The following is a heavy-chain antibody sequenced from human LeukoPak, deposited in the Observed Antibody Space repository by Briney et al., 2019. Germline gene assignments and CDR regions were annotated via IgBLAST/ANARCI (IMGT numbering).Heavy chain of an antibody. D-gene: IGHD4-11*01. CDR1: GGTFSSYT. CDR3: ARERGYSNYVIDY. V-gene: IGHV1-69*04. Sequence: GASVKVSCKASGGTFSSYTISWVRQAPGQGREWMGRIIPILGIANYAQKFQGRVTITADKSTSTAYMELSRLRYETTAVYYCARERGYSNYVIDYWGQGTLVTVSS. J-gene: IGHJ4*02. CDR2: IIPILGIA.